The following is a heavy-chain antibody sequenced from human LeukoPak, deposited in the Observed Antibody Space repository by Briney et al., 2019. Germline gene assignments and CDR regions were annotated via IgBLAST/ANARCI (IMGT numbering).Heavy chain of an antibody. Sequence: GGSLRLSCGASGFTFSSYGMSWVRQAPGKGLEWVSSISDSGDRTFYADSVKGRFTISRDNSKNTLYLHMNSLRAEDTAVYYCAKQIQLWPDAFDIWGQGTMVTVSS. CDR2: ISDSGDRT. CDR1: GFTFSSYG. J-gene: IGHJ3*02. D-gene: IGHD5-18*01. V-gene: IGHV3-23*01. CDR3: AKQIQLWPDAFDI.